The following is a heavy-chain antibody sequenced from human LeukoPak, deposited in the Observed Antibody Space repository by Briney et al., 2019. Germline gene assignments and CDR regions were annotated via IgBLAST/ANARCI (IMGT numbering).Heavy chain of an antibody. D-gene: IGHD3-10*01. J-gene: IGHJ4*02. CDR1: GFTFSSYA. Sequence: GGSLRLSCAASGFTFSSYAMSWVRQAPGKGLEWVSTISGSGGSTYYADSVKGRFTISRDNSKNTLYLQMNSLRAEDTAFYYCARGFGRFGHRFGYLGQGTLVTVSS. CDR3: ARGFGRFGHRFGY. CDR2: ISGSGGST. V-gene: IGHV3-23*01.